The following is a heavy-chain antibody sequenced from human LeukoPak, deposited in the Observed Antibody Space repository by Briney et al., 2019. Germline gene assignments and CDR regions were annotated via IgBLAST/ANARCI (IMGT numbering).Heavy chain of an antibody. CDR2: ISSSSSYI. V-gene: IGHV3-21*01. D-gene: IGHD6-13*01. CDR1: GFTFSSYS. Sequence: GGSLRLSCAASGFTFSSYSMNWVRQAPGKGLEWVSSISSSSSYIYYADSVKGRFTISRDNAKNSLYLQMNSLRAEDTAVCYCARVGKYSSSWYYFDYWGQGTLVTVSS. J-gene: IGHJ4*02. CDR3: ARVGKYSSSWYYFDY.